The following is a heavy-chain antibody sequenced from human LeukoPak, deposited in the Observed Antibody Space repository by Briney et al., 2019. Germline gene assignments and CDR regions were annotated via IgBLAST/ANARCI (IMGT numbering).Heavy chain of an antibody. CDR3: ARDPRGYYDFWSGYPPDV. D-gene: IGHD3-3*01. V-gene: IGHV3-74*01. Sequence: PGRSLRLSCAASGFTFSSYWMHWVRQAPGKGLVWVSRINNDGSSTSYADSVKGRFTISRDNAKNTLYLQMNSLRAEDTAVYYCARDPRGYYDFWSGYPPDVWGTGTTVTVSS. CDR1: GFTFSSYW. J-gene: IGHJ6*04. CDR2: INNDGSST.